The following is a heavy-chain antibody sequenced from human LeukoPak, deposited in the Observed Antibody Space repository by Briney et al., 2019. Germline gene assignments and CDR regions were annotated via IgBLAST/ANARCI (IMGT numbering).Heavy chain of an antibody. CDR3: ARVPYDTSPSYYAAFDI. Sequence: GGSLRLSCAASGFTFSASWMTWVRQPPGKGLEWVANIKEDGSEEYYVDSVKGRFTISRDNAKNSLYLQMNSLGAEDTAVYYCARVPYDTSPSYYAAFDIWGRGTMVTVS. D-gene: IGHD3-22*01. CDR2: IKEDGSEE. V-gene: IGHV3-7*01. J-gene: IGHJ3*02. CDR1: GFTFSASW.